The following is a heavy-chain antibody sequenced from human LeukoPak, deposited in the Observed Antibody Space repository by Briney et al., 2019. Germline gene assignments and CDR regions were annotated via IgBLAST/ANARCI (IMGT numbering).Heavy chain of an antibody. V-gene: IGHV4-59*08. CDR2: IYYSGST. CDR3: ARLANWVFDF. J-gene: IGHJ4*02. CDR1: GGSISSYH. D-gene: IGHD7-27*01. Sequence: PSETLSLTCTVSGGSISSYHWSWIRQPPGKGLEWIGYIYYSGSTNYNPSLKSRVTISVDTSKNQFSLKLSSVTATDTAVYYCARLANWVFDFWGQGTLVTVSS.